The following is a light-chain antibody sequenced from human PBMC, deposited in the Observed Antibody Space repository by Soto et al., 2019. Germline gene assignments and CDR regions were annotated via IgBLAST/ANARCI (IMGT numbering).Light chain of an antibody. CDR1: SSNNGAGYA. V-gene: IGLV1-40*01. J-gene: IGLJ2*01. Sequence: QSALTQPPSVSGAPGQRITISCTGSSSNNGAGYAVHWYQHLPGTAPKLLIFDNNNRPSGVPDRFSGSKSGTSASLAITGLQAEDEADYYCQSFDSGLSVVVFGGGTKLTVL. CDR2: DNN. CDR3: QSFDSGLSVVV.